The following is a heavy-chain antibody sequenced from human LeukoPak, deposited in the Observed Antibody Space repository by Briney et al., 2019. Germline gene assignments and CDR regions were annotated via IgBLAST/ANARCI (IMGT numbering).Heavy chain of an antibody. V-gene: IGHV3-23*01. CDR2: ITGRGDAA. CDR1: GFTFSSYA. Sequence: PGGSLRLSCAASGFTFSSYAMTWVRQAPGRGMEWVSTITGRGDAANDADSVKGRFTISRDNSKSSLYLQMNSLRVEDTAVYHCAKGPRPDLSVLHTPERWGQGVLVTVSS. J-gene: IGHJ4*02. CDR3: AKGPRPDLSVLHTPER. D-gene: IGHD3-16*02.